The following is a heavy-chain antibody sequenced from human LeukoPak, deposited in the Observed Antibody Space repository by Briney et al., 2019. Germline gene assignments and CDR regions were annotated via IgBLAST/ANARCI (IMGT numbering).Heavy chain of an antibody. Sequence: SVKVSCKASGGTFSSYAISWVRQAPGQGLEWMGGIIPIFGTANYAQKFQGRVTITTDESTSTAYMELSSLRSEDTAVYYCARDNRAAAGILDYWGQGTLVSVSS. CDR3: ARDNRAAAGILDY. J-gene: IGHJ4*02. CDR2: IIPIFGTA. V-gene: IGHV1-69*05. D-gene: IGHD6-13*01. CDR1: GGTFSSYA.